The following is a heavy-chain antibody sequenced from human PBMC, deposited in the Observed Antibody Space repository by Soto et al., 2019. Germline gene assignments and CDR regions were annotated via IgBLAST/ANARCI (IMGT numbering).Heavy chain of an antibody. Sequence: PSETLSLTCTVSGGPISGYYWTWIRQPPGKGLEWIGYIYDNGSTDFNSSLRSRVTMSEDKSKNQFSLRLNSVTAADTAVYYCARAASSWLFDSWGQGALVTVS. V-gene: IGHV4-59*01. CDR1: GGPISGYY. J-gene: IGHJ4*02. CDR3: ARAASSWLFDS. CDR2: IYDNGST. D-gene: IGHD6-13*01.